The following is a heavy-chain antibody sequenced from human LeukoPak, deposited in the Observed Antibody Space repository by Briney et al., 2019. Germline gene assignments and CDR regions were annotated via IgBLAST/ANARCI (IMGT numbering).Heavy chain of an antibody. Sequence: GGSLRLSCAASGFTFSSYWMHWVRQAPGKGLVWVSRINSDGSSTSYAGSVKGRFTISRDNAKNTLYLQMNSLRAEDTAVYYCAKDHGHGGWLGELLYTGIPSYFDYWGQGTLVTVSS. CDR3: AKDHGHGGWLGELLYTGIPSYFDY. CDR2: INSDGSST. D-gene: IGHD3-10*01. J-gene: IGHJ4*02. CDR1: GFTFSSYW. V-gene: IGHV3-74*01.